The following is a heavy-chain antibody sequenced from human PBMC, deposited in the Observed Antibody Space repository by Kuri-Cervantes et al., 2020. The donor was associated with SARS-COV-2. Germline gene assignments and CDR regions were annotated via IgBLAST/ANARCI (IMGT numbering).Heavy chain of an antibody. CDR3: AKDFSISQRRFGVVNALFDY. D-gene: IGHD3-3*01. Sequence: GGSLRLSCAASGFTFSSYWMHWVRQAPGKGLVWVSRINSDGSSTIYADSVKGRFTISRDNAKNTLYLQMNSLRAEDTAVYYCAKDFSISQRRFGVVNALFDYWGQGTLVTVSS. CDR1: GFTFSSYW. CDR2: INSDGSST. J-gene: IGHJ4*02. V-gene: IGHV3-74*01.